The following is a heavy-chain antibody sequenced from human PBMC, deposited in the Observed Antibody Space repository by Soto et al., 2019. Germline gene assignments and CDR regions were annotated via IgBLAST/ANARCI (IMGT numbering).Heavy chain of an antibody. V-gene: IGHV4-39*01. J-gene: IGHJ4*02. CDR3: ARHLEDYYHSSGYDYMEVY. CDR2: IYYSGST. Sequence: SETLSLTCTVSGGSISSSSYYWGWIRQPPGKGLEWIGSIYYSGSTYYNPSLKSRVTISVDTSKNQFSLKLSSVTAADTAVYYCARHLEDYYHSSGYDYMEVYWGQGTLVTVS. D-gene: IGHD5-12*01. CDR1: GGSISSSSYY.